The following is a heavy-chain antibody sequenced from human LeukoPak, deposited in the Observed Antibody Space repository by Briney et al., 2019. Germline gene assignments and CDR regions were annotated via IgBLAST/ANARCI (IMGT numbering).Heavy chain of an antibody. CDR3: ARDRGVVVPAAIGDINWFDP. D-gene: IGHD2-2*02. Sequence: SETLSLTCTVSGGSISSYYWSWIRQPAGKGLEWIGRIYTSGSTNYNPSLKSRVTMSVDTSKNQFSLKLSSVTAADTAVYYCARDRGVVVPAAIGDINWFDPWGQGTLVTVSS. J-gene: IGHJ5*02. CDR2: IYTSGST. CDR1: GGSISSYY. V-gene: IGHV4-4*07.